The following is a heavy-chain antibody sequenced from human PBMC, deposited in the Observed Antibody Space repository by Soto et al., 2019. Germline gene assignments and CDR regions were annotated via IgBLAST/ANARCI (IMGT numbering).Heavy chain of an antibody. CDR3: ARIPYSSGYGGMDV. Sequence: QVQLVESGGGVVQPGRSLRLSCAASGFTFSSYAMHWVRQAPSKGLEWVAVISYDGSNKYYADSVKGRFTISRDNSKNTLYLQMNSLRAEDTAVYYCARIPYSSGYGGMDVWGQGTTVTVSS. CDR2: ISYDGSNK. CDR1: GFTFSSYA. D-gene: IGHD6-19*01. V-gene: IGHV3-30-3*01. J-gene: IGHJ6*01.